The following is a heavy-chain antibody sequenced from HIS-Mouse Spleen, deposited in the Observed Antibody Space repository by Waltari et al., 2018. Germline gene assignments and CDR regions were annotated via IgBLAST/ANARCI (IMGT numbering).Heavy chain of an antibody. CDR1: GFTFSSDA. V-gene: IGHV3-23*01. CDR3: AKDRQWLVRIYFDY. CDR2: ISGSGGST. D-gene: IGHD6-19*01. J-gene: IGHJ4*02. Sequence: EVQLLESGGGLVQPGGSLRLSCAHSGFTFSSDARSWFLQRPGKGLEWVSAISGSGGSTYYADSVKGRFTISRDNSKNTLYLQMNSLRAEDTAVYYCAKDRQWLVRIYFDYWGQGTLVTVSS.